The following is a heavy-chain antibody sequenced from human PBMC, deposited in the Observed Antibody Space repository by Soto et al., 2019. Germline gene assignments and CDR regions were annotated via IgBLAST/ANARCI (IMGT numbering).Heavy chain of an antibody. V-gene: IGHV3-23*01. D-gene: IGHD6-6*01. CDR1: GFTFSSYA. J-gene: IGHJ6*02. Sequence: PGGSLRLSCAASGFTFSSYAMSWVRQAPGKGLEWVSAISGSGGSTYYADSVKGRFTISRDNSKNTLYLQMNSLRAEDTAVYYCAKSSSSSHYYYGMDVWGQGTTVTVSS. CDR2: ISGSGGST. CDR3: AKSSSSSHYYYGMDV.